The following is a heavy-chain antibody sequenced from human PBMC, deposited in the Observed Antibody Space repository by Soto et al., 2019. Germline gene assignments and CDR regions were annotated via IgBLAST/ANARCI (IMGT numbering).Heavy chain of an antibody. Sequence: QVQLVQSGAEVKKPGASVKVSCKASGYTFTNFGISSVRQAPGQGLEWMGWISAYNGNTNYAQNFQGSVTMTTDTATMTAYLELRTMRSDDTAVYYSARGGTPIDYWGQGTLGTVAS. V-gene: IGHV1-18*01. CDR3: ARGGTPIDY. CDR2: ISAYNGNT. J-gene: IGHJ4*02. D-gene: IGHD3-16*01. CDR1: GYTFTNFG.